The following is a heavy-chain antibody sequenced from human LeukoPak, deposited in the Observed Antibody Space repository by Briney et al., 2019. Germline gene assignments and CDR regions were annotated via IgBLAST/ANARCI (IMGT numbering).Heavy chain of an antibody. V-gene: IGHV4-4*07. CDR2: FYTSGGT. Sequence: SETLSLTCIVSGDSISSYYWSWIRQPAGKGLEWIGRFYTSGGTNYNPSLKSRVIMSVDTSQNQFSLKLSSVTAADTAVYYCTRETFSRYFDYWGQGTLVTVSS. D-gene: IGHD2/OR15-2a*01. CDR3: TRETFSRYFDY. J-gene: IGHJ4*02. CDR1: GDSISSYY.